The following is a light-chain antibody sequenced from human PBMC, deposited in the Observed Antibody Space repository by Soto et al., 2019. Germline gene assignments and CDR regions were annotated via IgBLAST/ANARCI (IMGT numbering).Light chain of an antibody. J-gene: IGLJ1*01. Sequence: QSVLTQPASVSASPGQSITISFTGTSSDVGGYNYVSWYQQHPGKAPNLMIYDVSNRPSGGSNRFSGSKSGNTASLTISWLQADDEADYYSSANTNIDTRVFGTGSKV. V-gene: IGLV2-14*03. CDR2: DVS. CDR3: SANTNIDTRV. CDR1: SSDVGGYNY.